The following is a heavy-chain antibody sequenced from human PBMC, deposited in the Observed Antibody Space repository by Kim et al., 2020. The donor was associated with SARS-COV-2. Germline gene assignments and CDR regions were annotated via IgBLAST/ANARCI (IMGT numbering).Heavy chain of an antibody. CDR2: IYYSGST. Sequence: SETLSLTCTVSGGSISSYYWSWIRQPPGKGLEWIGYIYYSGSTNYNPSLKSRVTISVDTSKNQFSLKLSSVTAADTAVYYCARVSGYYVSSGGWGLYYYYGMDVWGQGTTVTVSS. V-gene: IGHV4-59*01. D-gene: IGHD3-22*01. CDR3: ARVSGYYVSSGGWGLYYYYGMDV. CDR1: GGSISSYY. J-gene: IGHJ6*02.